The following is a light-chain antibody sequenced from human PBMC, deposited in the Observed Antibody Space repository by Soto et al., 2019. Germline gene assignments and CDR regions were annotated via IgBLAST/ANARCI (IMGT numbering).Light chain of an antibody. V-gene: IGKV3-15*01. CDR2: GAS. J-gene: IGKJ4*02. CDR3: QQYNNWPTLT. Sequence: DIVMTQSPATLSVSPGERATLSRRASQSVSSNLAWYQQKPCQAPRLLIYGASTRATGIPARFSGSGSGTEFTLTLSSLQSEDCAVYYCQQYNNWPTLTFGGGTKEDIQ. CDR1: QSVSSN.